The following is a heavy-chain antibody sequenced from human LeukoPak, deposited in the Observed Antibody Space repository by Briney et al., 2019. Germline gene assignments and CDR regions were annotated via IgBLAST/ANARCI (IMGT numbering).Heavy chain of an antibody. Sequence: GGSLRLSCAASGFTFSSYAMSWVRQAPGKGPEWVSTISGSGGSTYYADSVKGRFTISRDNSKNTLYLLMNSLRAEDTAVYYCARPDPPLILEWPAPYFDYWGQGTLVTVPS. CDR1: GFTFSSYA. J-gene: IGHJ4*02. D-gene: IGHD3-3*01. CDR2: ISGSGGST. CDR3: ARPDPPLILEWPAPYFDY. V-gene: IGHV3-23*01.